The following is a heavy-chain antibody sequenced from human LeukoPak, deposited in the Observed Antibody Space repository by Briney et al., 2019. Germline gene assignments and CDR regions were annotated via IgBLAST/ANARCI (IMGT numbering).Heavy chain of an antibody. CDR3: ARARRITMIVVVLNWFDP. CDR2: INHSGST. Sequence: SETLSLTCAVYGGSFSGYYWSWIRQPLWKRLEWIGEINHSGSTNYNPSLKSRVTISVDTSKTQFYLKLSSVPAADTAVYYCARARRITMIVVVLNWFDPWGQGTLVTVSS. CDR1: GGSFSGYY. V-gene: IGHV4-34*01. J-gene: IGHJ5*02. D-gene: IGHD3-22*01.